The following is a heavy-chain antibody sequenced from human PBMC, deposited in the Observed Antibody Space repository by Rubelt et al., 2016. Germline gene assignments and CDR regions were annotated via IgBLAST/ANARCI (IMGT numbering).Heavy chain of an antibody. J-gene: IGHJ6*02. V-gene: IGHV1-2*02. CDR2: INPNSGGT. Sequence: QVQLVQSGAEVKKPGASVKVSCKASGYTFTGYYMHWVRQAPGQGLEWMGWINPNSGGTNYAQKFQGRVTMPGNTANGTADRGRGRLGSDDTVVYYCAAQYYYGSGSYPLYYGMDVGGQGTTVTVSS. CDR3: AAQYYYGSGSYPLYYGMDV. D-gene: IGHD3-10*01. CDR1: GYTFTGYY.